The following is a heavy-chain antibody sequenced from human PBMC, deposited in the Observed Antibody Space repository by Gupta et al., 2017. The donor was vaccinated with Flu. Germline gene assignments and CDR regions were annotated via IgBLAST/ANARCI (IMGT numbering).Heavy chain of an antibody. V-gene: IGHV3-73*02. CDR1: GFTFSGSD. CDR2: IRNKANSYAT. J-gene: IGHJ5*02. D-gene: IGHD3-22*01. CDR3: TRRYYYDSSANWFDP. Sequence: EVQLVESGGGLVQPGGSLKLSCSASGFTFSGSDMHWVRQASGKGLEWVGRIRNKANSYATAYAASVKGRFTISRDDSKNTAYLQMNSLKTEDTAVYYCTRRYYYDSSANWFDPWGQGTLVTVSS.